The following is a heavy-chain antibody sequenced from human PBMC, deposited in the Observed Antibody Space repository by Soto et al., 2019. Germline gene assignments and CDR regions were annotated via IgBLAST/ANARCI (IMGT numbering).Heavy chain of an antibody. CDR1: GDSVSSNRDY. CDR2: IYYSGST. J-gene: IGHJ6*02. CDR3: ARAWKEPWGGMDV. Sequence: SETLSLTCTVSGDSVSSNRDYWTWIRQPPGKGLEWIGYIYYSGSTNYNSSLKSRVTISVDTSKNQFSLKLTSLTAADTAVYYCARAWKEPWGGMDVWGPGTTVTVSS. V-gene: IGHV4-61*01. D-gene: IGHD1-1*01.